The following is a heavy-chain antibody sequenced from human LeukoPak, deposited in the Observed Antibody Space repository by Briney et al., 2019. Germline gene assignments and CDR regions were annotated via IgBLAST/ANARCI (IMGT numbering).Heavy chain of an antibody. CDR3: ARDLVVAAPGDYYYYGMDV. Sequence: GGSLRLSCAASGFTFSSYAMSWVRQAPGKGLEWVSAISGSGGSTYYADSVKGRFTISRDNSKNTLYLQMNSLRAEDTAVYYCARDLVVAAPGDYYYYGMDVWGQGTTVTVSS. D-gene: IGHD2-15*01. CDR1: GFTFSSYA. V-gene: IGHV3-23*01. J-gene: IGHJ6*02. CDR2: ISGSGGST.